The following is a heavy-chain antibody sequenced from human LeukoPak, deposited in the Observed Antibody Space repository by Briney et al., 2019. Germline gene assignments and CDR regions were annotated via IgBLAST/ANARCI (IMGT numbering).Heavy chain of an antibody. V-gene: IGHV1-69*13. Sequence: GASVKVSCKASGGTFSSYAISWVRQAPGQGLEWMGGIIPIFGTANYAQKFQGRVTITAGESTSTAYMELSSLRSEDTAVYYCAGGYCSSTSCYQFYGYFQHWGQGTLVTVSS. CDR2: IIPIFGTA. CDR3: AGGYCSSTSCYQFYGYFQH. D-gene: IGHD2-2*01. J-gene: IGHJ1*01. CDR1: GGTFSSYA.